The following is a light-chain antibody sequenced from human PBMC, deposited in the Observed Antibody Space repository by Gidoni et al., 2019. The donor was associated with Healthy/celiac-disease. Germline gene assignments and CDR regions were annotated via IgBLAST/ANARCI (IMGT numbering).Light chain of an antibody. J-gene: IGKJ2*01. CDR2: WAS. V-gene: IGKV4-1*01. CDR1: QSVLDSSNNKNY. CDR3: QQYYCTPYT. Sequence: MTLSQDPLAVSLAERATTNCKSSQSVLDSSNNKNYVAWYQQQPGQPPKLLIYWASTPASGVPNRFSGSGSGKDFTLTISSLQAEYVAVYYCQQYYCTPYTFXXXTKLEIK.